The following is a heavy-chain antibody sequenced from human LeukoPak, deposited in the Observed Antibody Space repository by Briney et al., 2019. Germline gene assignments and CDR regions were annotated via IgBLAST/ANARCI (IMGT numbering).Heavy chain of an antibody. CDR3: AELGITMIGGV. CDR2: ISSSGSTI. V-gene: IGHV3-48*03. D-gene: IGHD3-10*02. CDR1: GFSFSTYE. J-gene: IGHJ6*04. Sequence: GGSLRLSCAASGFSFSTYEMNWVRQAPGKGLEWISYISSSGSTIYYADSVKGRFTISRDNGKNSLYLQMNSLRAEDTAVYYCAELGITMIGGVWGKGTTVTISS.